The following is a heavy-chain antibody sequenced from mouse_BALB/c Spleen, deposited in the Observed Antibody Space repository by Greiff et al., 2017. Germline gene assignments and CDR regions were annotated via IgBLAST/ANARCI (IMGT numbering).Heavy chain of an antibody. CDR1: GYTFTSYT. D-gene: IGHD2-10*01. V-gene: IGHV1-4*02. CDR3: ARSSYGNFFAY. J-gene: IGHJ3*01. CDR2: INPSSGYT. Sequence: QVQLQQSAAELARPGASVKMSCKASGYTFTSYTMHWVKQRPGQGLEWIGYINPSSGYTEYNQKFKDKTTLTADKSSSTAYMQLSSLTSEDSAVYYCARSSYGNFFAYWGQGTLVTVSA.